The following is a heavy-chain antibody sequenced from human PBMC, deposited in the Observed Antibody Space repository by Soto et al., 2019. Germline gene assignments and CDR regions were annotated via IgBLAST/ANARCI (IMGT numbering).Heavy chain of an antibody. CDR2: ITDVGDPT. D-gene: IGHD2-2*02. CDR3: ANVPIWCSSTSCYTEGFDY. V-gene: IGHV3-23*01. CDR1: GFTFGTYA. Sequence: HPGGSLRLSCAASGFTFGTYAMNWVRQAPGKGLEWVSTITDVGDPTYYADSVKGRFTVSRANSKNTLYLQMNSLRAEDTAVYYCANVPIWCSSTSCYTEGFDYWGQGTLVTVSS. J-gene: IGHJ4*02.